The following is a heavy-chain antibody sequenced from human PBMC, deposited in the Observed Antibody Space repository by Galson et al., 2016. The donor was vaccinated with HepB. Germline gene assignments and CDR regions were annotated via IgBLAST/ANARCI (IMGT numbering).Heavy chain of an antibody. D-gene: IGHD2-21*01. V-gene: IGHV2-5*02. CDR1: GFSLSTSGVG. CDR3: ARYSPSLDFDY. Sequence: PALVKPTQTLTLTCTFTGFSLSTSGVGVGWIRQPPGKALEWLALIYWDDDKRYSPSLKSRLTITKDTSKNQVVLTMTNMDPVDTATYYCARYSPSLDFDYWGQGILVTVSS. CDR2: IYWDDDK. J-gene: IGHJ4*02.